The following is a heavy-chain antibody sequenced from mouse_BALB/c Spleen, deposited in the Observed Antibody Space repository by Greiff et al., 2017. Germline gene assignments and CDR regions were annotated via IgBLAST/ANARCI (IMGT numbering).Heavy chain of an antibody. Sequence: EVQRVESGPGLVKPSQSLSLTCSVTGYSITSGYYWNWIRQFPGNKLEWMGYISYDGSNNYNPSLKNRISITRDTSKNQFFLKLNSVTTEDTATYYCARDYGNYVWAYWGQGTLVTVSA. CDR3: ARDYGNYVWAY. V-gene: IGHV3-6*02. CDR2: ISYDGSN. J-gene: IGHJ3*01. CDR1: GYSITSGYY. D-gene: IGHD2-1*01.